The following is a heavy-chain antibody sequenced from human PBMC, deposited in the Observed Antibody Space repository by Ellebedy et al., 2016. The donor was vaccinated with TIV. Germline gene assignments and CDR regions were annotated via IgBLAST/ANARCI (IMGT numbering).Heavy chain of an antibody. CDR1: GGSFSGYY. CDR2: INHSGST. Sequence: SETLSLXXAVYGGSFSGYYWSWIRQPPGKGLEWIGEINHSGSTNYNPSLKSRVTISVDTSKNQFSLKLSSVTAADTAVYYCARAKTYYYDSSGYSLDAFDIWGQGTMVTVSS. J-gene: IGHJ3*02. D-gene: IGHD3-22*01. CDR3: ARAKTYYYDSSGYSLDAFDI. V-gene: IGHV4-34*01.